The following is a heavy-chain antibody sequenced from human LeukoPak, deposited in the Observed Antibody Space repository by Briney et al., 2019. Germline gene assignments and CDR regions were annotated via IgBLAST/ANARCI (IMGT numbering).Heavy chain of an antibody. V-gene: IGHV1-2*02. CDR1: GGTFSSYA. D-gene: IGHD6-13*01. Sequence: ASVKVSCKASGGTFSSYAISWVRQAPGQGLEWMGWINPNSGGTNYAQRFQGRVTMTRDTSISTAYMELSRLRPDGTAVYYCARDTELAASGTFALHPKFDYWGQGTLVTVSS. CDR2: INPNSGGT. J-gene: IGHJ4*02. CDR3: ARDTELAASGTFALHPKFDY.